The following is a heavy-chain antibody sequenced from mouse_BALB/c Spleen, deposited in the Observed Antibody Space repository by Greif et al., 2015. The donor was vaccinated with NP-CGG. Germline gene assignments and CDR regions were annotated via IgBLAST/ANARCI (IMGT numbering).Heavy chain of an antibody. CDR1: GYAFTNYL. Sequence: VQLQQSGAELVRPGTSVKVSCKASGYAFTNYLIEWVKQRPGQGLEWIGVINPGSGGTNYNEKFKGKATLTADKSSSTAYGQLSSMAADDSAVYFCARDCFDYWGQGTTLTVSA. CDR3: ARDCFDY. CDR2: INPGSGGT. J-gene: IGHJ2*01. V-gene: IGHV1-54*01.